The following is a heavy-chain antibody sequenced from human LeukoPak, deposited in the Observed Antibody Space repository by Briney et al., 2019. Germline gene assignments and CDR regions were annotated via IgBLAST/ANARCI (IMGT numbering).Heavy chain of an antibody. Sequence: GGSLRLSCAASGFTFSSYAMSWVRQAPGKGLEWVSGISGSGGSTYYADSVEGRFTISRDNSKNTLYLQMNSLRAEDTAVYYCAKGVAVTGTSSWFDPWGQGTPVTVSS. J-gene: IGHJ5*02. CDR1: GFTFSSYA. D-gene: IGHD6-19*01. V-gene: IGHV3-23*01. CDR3: AKGVAVTGTSSWFDP. CDR2: ISGSGGST.